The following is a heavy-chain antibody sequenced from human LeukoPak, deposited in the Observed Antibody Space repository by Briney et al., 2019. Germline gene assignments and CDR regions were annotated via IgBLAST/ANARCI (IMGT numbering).Heavy chain of an antibody. Sequence: ASVKVSCKASGYIFTNYALNWVRQAPGQGLEWMGWINTNTGNPTYAQGFTGRFVFSLDTSVSTAYLQISNLKAEDTAVYYCARDVTAIDLAEYFQHWGQGTPVTVSS. CDR3: ARDVTAIDLAEYFQH. D-gene: IGHD3-9*01. V-gene: IGHV7-4-1*02. CDR1: GYIFTNYA. J-gene: IGHJ1*01. CDR2: INTNTGNP.